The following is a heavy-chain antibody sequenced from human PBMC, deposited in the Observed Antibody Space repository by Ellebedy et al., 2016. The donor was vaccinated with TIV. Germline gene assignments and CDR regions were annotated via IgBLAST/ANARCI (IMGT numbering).Heavy chain of an antibody. V-gene: IGHV4-61*01. D-gene: IGHD1-14*01. J-gene: IGHJ3*02. CDR2: IYDNGNT. Sequence: MPSETLSLTCTVSGGSISSGSYWWSWIRQHPGKGLEWIGHIYDNGNTRHNPSLKSRVTISVDTSKNQFSLKLSSVTAADTAVYYCARSYKRTARDAFDIWGQGTMVTVSS. CDR3: ARSYKRTARDAFDI. CDR1: GGSISSGSYW.